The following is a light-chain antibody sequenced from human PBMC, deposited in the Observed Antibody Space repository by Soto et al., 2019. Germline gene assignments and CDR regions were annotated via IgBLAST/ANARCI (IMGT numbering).Light chain of an antibody. CDR3: AAWDDSLSGVV. J-gene: IGLJ3*02. Sequence: QTVVTQPPSASGTPGQRVSISCSGSSSNIGRNSVNWYQRFPGTAPKLLIYNHNQRPSGVPDRFSGSKFGTSVSLVISGLQSKDEADYYCAAWDDSLSGVVFGGGTKLTVL. V-gene: IGLV1-44*01. CDR2: NHN. CDR1: SSNIGRNS.